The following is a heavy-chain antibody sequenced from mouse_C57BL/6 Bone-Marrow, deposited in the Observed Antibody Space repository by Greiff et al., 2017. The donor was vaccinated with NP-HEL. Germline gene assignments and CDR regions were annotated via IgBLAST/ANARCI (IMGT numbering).Heavy chain of an antibody. CDR1: GYTFTSYG. V-gene: IGHV1-81*01. CDR2: IYPRSGNT. J-gene: IGHJ4*01. CDR3: ARSITTVVGGAMDY. Sequence: VQLQQSGAELARPGASVKLSCKASGYTFTSYGISWVKQRTGQGLEWIGEIYPRSGNTYYNEKFKGKATLTADKSSSTAYMELRSLTSEDSAVYFCARSITTVVGGAMDYWGQGTSVTVSS. D-gene: IGHD1-1*01.